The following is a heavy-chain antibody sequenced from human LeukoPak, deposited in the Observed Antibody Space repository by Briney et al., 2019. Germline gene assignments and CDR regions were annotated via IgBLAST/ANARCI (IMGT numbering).Heavy chain of an antibody. CDR2: INPSGGST. V-gene: IGHV1-46*01. J-gene: IGHJ4*02. Sequence: ASVKVSCKASGYTFTSYGISWVRQAPGQGLEWMGIINPSGGSTSYAQKFQGRVTMTRDTSTSTVYMELSSLRSEDTAVYYCARIQEDTLDYWGQGTLVTVSS. CDR1: GYTFTSYG. D-gene: IGHD2-15*01. CDR3: ARIQEDTLDY.